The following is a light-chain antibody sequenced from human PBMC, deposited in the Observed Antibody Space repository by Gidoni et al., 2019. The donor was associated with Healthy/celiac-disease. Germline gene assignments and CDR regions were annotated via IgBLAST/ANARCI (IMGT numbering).Light chain of an antibody. Sequence: EIVFTQSPGTLSLSPGESATLSCRASQSVSSSYLAWYQQKPGQAPRLLIYGASSRATGIPDRFSGSGSGTDFTLTISRLEPEDCAVYYCQQYGSSLLYTFGQGTKLEIK. V-gene: IGKV3-20*01. J-gene: IGKJ2*01. CDR2: GAS. CDR1: QSVSSSY. CDR3: QQYGSSLLYT.